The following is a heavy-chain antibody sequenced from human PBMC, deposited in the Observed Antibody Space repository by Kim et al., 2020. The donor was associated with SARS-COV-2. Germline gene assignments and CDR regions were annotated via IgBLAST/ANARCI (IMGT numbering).Heavy chain of an antibody. J-gene: IGHJ5*02. V-gene: IGHV4-59*01. D-gene: IGHD3-9*01. CDR2: IYYSGST. CDR1: GVSISSYY. Sequence: SETLSLTCTVSGVSISSYYWSWIRQPPGKGLEWIGYIYYSGSTNYNPSLKSRVTISVDTSKNQFSLKLSSVTAADTAVYYCARNGVLRYFDWFRSGGFDPWGQGTLVTVSS. CDR3: ARNGVLRYFDWFRSGGFDP.